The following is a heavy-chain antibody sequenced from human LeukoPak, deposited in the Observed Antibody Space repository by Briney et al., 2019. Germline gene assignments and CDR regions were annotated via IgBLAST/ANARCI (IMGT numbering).Heavy chain of an antibody. CDR3: ARGARAMTTVAIYFDY. J-gene: IGHJ4*02. Sequence: ASVKVSCKASGYTFTNYAMHWVRQAPGQRLEWMGWINAGNGNTKYSQKFQGRVTITRDTSASTAYVELSSLRSEDTAVYYCARGARAMTTVAIYFDYWGQGTLVTASS. CDR2: INAGNGNT. D-gene: IGHD4-17*01. CDR1: GYTFTNYA. V-gene: IGHV1-3*01.